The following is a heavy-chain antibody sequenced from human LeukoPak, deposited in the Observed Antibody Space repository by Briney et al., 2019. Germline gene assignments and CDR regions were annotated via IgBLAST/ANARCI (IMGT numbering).Heavy chain of an antibody. Sequence: PGGSLRLSCAASGFTFSSYSMNWVRQAPGKGLEWASAISGSGSNTYYADSVKGRFTISRGDSKTTLYLQMNSLRAEDTAIYYCAKVNSFDIWGQGTMVTVSS. V-gene: IGHV3-23*01. CDR1: GFTFSSYS. J-gene: IGHJ3*02. CDR2: ISGSGSNT. CDR3: AKVNSFDI.